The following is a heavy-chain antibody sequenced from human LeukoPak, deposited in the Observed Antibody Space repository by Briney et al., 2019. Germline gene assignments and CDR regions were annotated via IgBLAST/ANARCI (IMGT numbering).Heavy chain of an antibody. J-gene: IGHJ4*02. Sequence: GGSLRLSCAASGFTLSSYEMNWVRQAPGKGLEWISYISTSGSPIYYADSVKGRFTISRDNAKNSLYLQMNSLRAEDTAVYHCARGSYGSGARYDYWGQGTLVTVSS. V-gene: IGHV3-48*03. CDR3: ARGSYGSGARYDY. D-gene: IGHD3-10*01. CDR2: ISTSGSPI. CDR1: GFTLSSYE.